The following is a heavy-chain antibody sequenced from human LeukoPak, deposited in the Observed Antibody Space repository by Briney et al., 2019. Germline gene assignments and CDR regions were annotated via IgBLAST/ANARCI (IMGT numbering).Heavy chain of an antibody. J-gene: IGHJ3*02. CDR2: ISWNSGRI. CDR3: AKGEQLVDDAFDI. D-gene: IGHD6-13*01. Sequence: PGRSLRLSCAASGFTFDDYAMHWVRQAPGKGLEWVSGISWNSGRIGYADSVKGRFTISRDNAKNSLYLQMNSLRAEDTALYYCAKGEQLVDDAFDIWGQGTMVTVSS. CDR1: GFTFDDYA. V-gene: IGHV3-9*01.